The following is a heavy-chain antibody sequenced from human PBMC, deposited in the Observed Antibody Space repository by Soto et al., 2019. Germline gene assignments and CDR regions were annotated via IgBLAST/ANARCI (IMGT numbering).Heavy chain of an antibody. CDR2: ISGIGGST. Sequence: GGSLRLSCAASGFTFTDYALSWVRQAPGKGLEWVATISGIGGSTYLADSVKGRLSISRDNSKNTVSLLMNSLRAEDTAVYFCARGSSGYISSWYYFDYWGRGTLVTVPS. V-gene: IGHV3-23*01. J-gene: IGHJ4*02. D-gene: IGHD6-13*01. CDR3: ARGSSGYISSWYYFDY. CDR1: GFTFTDYA.